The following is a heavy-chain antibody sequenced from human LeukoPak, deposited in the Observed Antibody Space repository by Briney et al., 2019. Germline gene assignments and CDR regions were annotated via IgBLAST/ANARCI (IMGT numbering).Heavy chain of an antibody. Sequence: APVKVSCKASGYTFTGYYMHWVRQAPGQGLEWMGWINPNSGGTNYAQKFQGRVTMTRDTSISTAYMELSRLRSDDTAVYYCARAGVVVVAAAPQNNWFDPWGQGTLVTVSS. J-gene: IGHJ5*02. D-gene: IGHD2-15*01. CDR1: GYTFTGYY. V-gene: IGHV1-2*02. CDR3: ARAGVVVVAAAPQNNWFDP. CDR2: INPNSGGT.